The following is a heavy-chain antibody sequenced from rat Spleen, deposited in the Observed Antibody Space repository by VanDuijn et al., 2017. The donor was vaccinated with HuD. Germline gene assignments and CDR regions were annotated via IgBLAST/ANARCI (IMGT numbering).Heavy chain of an antibody. CDR2: INSAGST. J-gene: IGHJ2*01. CDR3: GRSGNWAFEY. Sequence: EVQLQESGPGLVKPSQSLSLTCSVTGYSITSNYWVWIRKFPGNKLEWMGYINSAGSTNYNPSLKSRIPITTDTSKNQFFLQVNSVTTDDTAIYYCGRSGNWAFEYWGQGVMVTVSS. CDR1: GYSITSNY. V-gene: IGHV3-3*01. D-gene: IGHD5-1*01.